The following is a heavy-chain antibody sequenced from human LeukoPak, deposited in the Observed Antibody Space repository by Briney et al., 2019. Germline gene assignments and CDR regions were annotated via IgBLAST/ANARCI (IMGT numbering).Heavy chain of an antibody. J-gene: IGHJ3*02. D-gene: IGHD3-22*01. CDR3: ARDAIVEDNAFDI. CDR2: INWNGGST. V-gene: IGHV3-20*04. CDR1: GFTFDDYG. Sequence: GGSLRLSCAASGFTFDDYGMSWVRHAPGKGLGWVPGINWNGGSTGYADSVKGRLTISRDNAKNSLYLQMNSLRAEDTALYYCARDAIVEDNAFDIWGQGTMVTVSS.